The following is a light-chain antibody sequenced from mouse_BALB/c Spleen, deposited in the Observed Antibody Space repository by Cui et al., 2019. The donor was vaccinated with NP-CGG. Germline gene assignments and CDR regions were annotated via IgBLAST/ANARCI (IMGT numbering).Light chain of an antibody. CDR2: GTN. V-gene: IGLV1*01. CDR3: ALWYSNHWV. CDR1: TGPVTTSNY. J-gene: IGLJ1*01. Sequence: QAVVTQESAPTTSPGETVTLTCRSSTGPVTTSNYANWVQEKPDHLFTGLIGGTNNRAPSVPARFSGSLIGDKAALTITGAQTEDEAIYFCALWYSNHWVFGGGTKLTVL.